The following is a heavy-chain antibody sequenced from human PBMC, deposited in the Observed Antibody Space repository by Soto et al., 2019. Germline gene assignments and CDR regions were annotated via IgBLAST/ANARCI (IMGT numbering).Heavy chain of an antibody. CDR2: ISDSGISI. Sequence: EEQLLESGGGFIQPGGSLRLSCATSGFAFYNYAMGWVRQAPGKGLEWVSGISDSGISIYYTDSVKGRFTISRDNSKTTLLLQMESPRGEETALYYCAKDARRTGLLGKSVGWGQGTLVTVSS. CDR1: GFAFYNYA. CDR3: AKDARRTGLLGKSVG. J-gene: IGHJ4*02. D-gene: IGHD2-8*02. V-gene: IGHV3-23*01.